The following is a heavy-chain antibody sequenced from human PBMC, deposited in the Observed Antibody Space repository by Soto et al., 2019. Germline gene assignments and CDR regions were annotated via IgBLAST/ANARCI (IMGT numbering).Heavy chain of an antibody. CDR2: ILVGGST. V-gene: IGHV3-23*01. J-gene: IGHJ3*02. Sequence: GGSLRLSCAASGFTCSSYDMSWVRQAPGKGLEWVSTILVGGSTHYPDSVKGRFTISRDNSKNTVFLQMNSLTAGDTAVYYCAKAAATGGGAFDICGQGTVVTVSS. CDR1: GFTCSSYD. D-gene: IGHD2-8*02. CDR3: AKAAATGGGAFDI.